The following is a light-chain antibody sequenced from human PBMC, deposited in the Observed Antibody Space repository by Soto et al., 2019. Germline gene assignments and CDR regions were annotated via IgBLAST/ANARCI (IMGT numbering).Light chain of an antibody. CDR3: QQYGSSPRVT. CDR1: QSVSSNY. V-gene: IGKV3-20*01. Sequence: EIVLTQSPGTLSLSPGERANLSCRASQSVSSNYLAWYQQKPGQAPRLLIYGASSRATGIPDRFSGSGSGTDFTLTISRLEPEDFAVYYCQQYGSSPRVTFGGGTKVEIK. J-gene: IGKJ4*01. CDR2: GAS.